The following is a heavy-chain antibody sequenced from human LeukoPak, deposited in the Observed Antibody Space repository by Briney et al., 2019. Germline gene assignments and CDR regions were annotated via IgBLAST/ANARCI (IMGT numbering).Heavy chain of an antibody. Sequence: ASVKVSCKASGYTFTSYGISWVRQAPGQGLEWMGWISAYNGNTNYAQKLQGRVTMTTDTSTSTAYMELRSLRSDDTAVYYCARDCSSTSCYPRELDYWGQGTLVTVSS. CDR1: GYTFTSYG. D-gene: IGHD2-2*01. CDR3: ARDCSSTSCYPRELDY. J-gene: IGHJ4*02. V-gene: IGHV1-18*01. CDR2: ISAYNGNT.